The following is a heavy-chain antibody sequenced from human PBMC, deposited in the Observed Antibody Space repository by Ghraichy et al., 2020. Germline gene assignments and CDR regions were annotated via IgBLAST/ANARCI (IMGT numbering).Heavy chain of an antibody. CDR2: ISSTSSTI. CDR3: ARDALIHVPAGRGFYYLMDV. J-gene: IGHJ6*02. V-gene: IGHV3-48*04. CDR1: GFSFTSYS. Sequence: GGSLRLSCAASGFSFTSYSMNWVRQAPGQGLEWVSYISSTSSTIYFADSVKGRFTISRDNAKNSLYLQMNSLRAEDTAVYYCARDALIHVPAGRGFYYLMDVWGPGTTVTVSS. D-gene: IGHD2-2*01.